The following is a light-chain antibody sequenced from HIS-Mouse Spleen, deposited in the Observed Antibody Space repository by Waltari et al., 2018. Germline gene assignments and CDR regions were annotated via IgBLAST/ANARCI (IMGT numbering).Light chain of an antibody. V-gene: IGLV2-14*03. J-gene: IGLJ2*01. Sequence: QSALTQPASVSGSPGQSITISCTGTSSDVGGYNSVSWYQQHPGKAPKRMIYDVSNRPSGVSNRFSGSKSGNTASLTISGLQAEDEADYYCSSYTSSSFNVVFGGGTKLTVL. CDR1: SSDVGGYNS. CDR2: DVS. CDR3: SSYTSSSFNVV.